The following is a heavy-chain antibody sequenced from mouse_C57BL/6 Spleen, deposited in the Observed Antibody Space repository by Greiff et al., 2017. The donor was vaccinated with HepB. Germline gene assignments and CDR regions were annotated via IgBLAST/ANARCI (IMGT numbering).Heavy chain of an antibody. D-gene: IGHD2-4*01. V-gene: IGHV1-55*01. CDR3: ARSHYDYDGPCAY. Sequence: QVQLQQPGAELVKPGASVKMSCKASGYTFTSYWITWVKQRPGQGLEWIGDIYPGSGSTNYNEKFKSKATLTVDTSSSTAYMQLSSLTSEDSAVYYCARSHYDYDGPCAYWGQGTLVTVSA. CDR1: GYTFTSYW. CDR2: IYPGSGST. J-gene: IGHJ3*01.